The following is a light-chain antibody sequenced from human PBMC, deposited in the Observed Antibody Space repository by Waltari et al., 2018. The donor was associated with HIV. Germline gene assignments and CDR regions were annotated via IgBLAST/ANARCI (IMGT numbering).Light chain of an antibody. CDR3: SSYGDNIRVL. V-gene: IGLV2-8*01. CDR1: SSDIGAYAS. Sequence: QSALTQPPSASGSLGQSVTLSCTGSSSDIGAYASVSWFQQHPNNAPKLLLYEVSKRPSGVPDRFSGSRSGETAFLSVSGLQPDDTAGYFCSSYGDNIRVLFGGGTNLTVL. J-gene: IGLJ2*01. CDR2: EVS.